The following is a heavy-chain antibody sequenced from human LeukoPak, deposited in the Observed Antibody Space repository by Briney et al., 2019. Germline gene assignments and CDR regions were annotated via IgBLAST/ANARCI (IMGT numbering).Heavy chain of an antibody. J-gene: IGHJ4*02. D-gene: IGHD5-12*01. V-gene: IGHV3-30*02. CDR3: AINGGGDSGYGNFDY. Sequence: GRSLRLSCAASGFTFSYYGMHWVRQAPGKGLEWVAFIRFDGTNKHYADSVKGRFTISRDNAKNTLYLQMNSLRAEDTALYYCAINGGGDSGYGNFDYWGQGTLVTVSS. CDR2: IRFDGTNK. CDR1: GFTFSYYG.